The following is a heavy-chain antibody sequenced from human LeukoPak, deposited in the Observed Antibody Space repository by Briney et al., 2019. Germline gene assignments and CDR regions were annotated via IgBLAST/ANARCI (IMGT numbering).Heavy chain of an antibody. Sequence: GGSLRLSCAVSGFTFDDYAMHWVRQAPGKGLEWVSGISWNSGSIGYADSVKGRFTISRDNAKNSLYLQMNSLRAEDTALYYCARDETPTNGYDSYDFWGQGTLVTVST. CDR3: ARDETPTNGYDSYDF. CDR2: ISWNSGSI. V-gene: IGHV3-9*01. CDR1: GFTFDDYA. J-gene: IGHJ4*02. D-gene: IGHD5-12*01.